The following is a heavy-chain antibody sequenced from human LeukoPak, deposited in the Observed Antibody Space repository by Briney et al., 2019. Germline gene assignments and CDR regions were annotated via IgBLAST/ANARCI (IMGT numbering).Heavy chain of an antibody. CDR3: AMEVVWIAAASPLDY. CDR1: GYTFTSYY. J-gene: IGHJ4*02. D-gene: IGHD6-13*01. V-gene: IGHV1-46*01. CDR2: INPSGGST. Sequence: GASVKVSCKASGYTFTSYYMHWVRQAPGQGLEWMGIINPSGGSTSYAQKFQGRVTMTRDTPTSTVYMELSSLRSEDTAVYYCAMEVVWIAAASPLDYWGQGTLVTVSS.